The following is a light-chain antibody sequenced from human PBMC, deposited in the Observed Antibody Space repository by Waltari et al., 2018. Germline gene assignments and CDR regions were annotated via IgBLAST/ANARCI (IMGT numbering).Light chain of an antibody. J-gene: IGKJ5*01. Sequence: EIVMTQSPATLSVSPGERATLSCRASQSISSNLAWYQQRPGQAPRLLIYGASTRATAIPVRFSGSGSGTEFTLTISSLQSEDFAVYYCQQYNDWPPRVTFGQGTRLEIK. CDR3: QQYNDWPPRVT. CDR2: GAS. CDR1: QSISSN. V-gene: IGKV3-15*01.